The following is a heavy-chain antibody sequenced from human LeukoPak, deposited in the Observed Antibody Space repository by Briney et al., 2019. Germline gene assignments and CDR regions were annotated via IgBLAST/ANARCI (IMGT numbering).Heavy chain of an antibody. CDR3: AKGGRITFGGVIVRGGAYYYYGMDV. CDR2: ISGSGGST. CDR1: GFTFSSYA. Sequence: SGGSLRLSCAASGFTFSSYAMSWVRQAPGKGLEWVSAISGSGGSTYYADSVKGRFTISRDNSKNTLYLQMNSLRAEDTAVYYCAKGGRITFGGVIVRGGAYYYYGMDVWGQGTTVTVSS. V-gene: IGHV3-23*01. D-gene: IGHD3-16*02. J-gene: IGHJ6*02.